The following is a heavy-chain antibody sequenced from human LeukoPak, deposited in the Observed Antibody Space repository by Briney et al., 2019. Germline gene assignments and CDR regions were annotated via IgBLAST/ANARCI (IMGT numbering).Heavy chain of an antibody. D-gene: IGHD5-24*01. CDR3: ARRMATVTDAFGI. Sequence: PSETLSLTCNVSGDSLTSHFWSWIRQTPGKGLEWIGYVFHSGTTNYSPSLKSRVTISLDTSKKQFYLRLASVTAADTALYYCARRMATVTDAFGIWGRGTMVSVSS. CDR2: VFHSGTT. J-gene: IGHJ3*02. V-gene: IGHV4-59*08. CDR1: GDSLTSHF.